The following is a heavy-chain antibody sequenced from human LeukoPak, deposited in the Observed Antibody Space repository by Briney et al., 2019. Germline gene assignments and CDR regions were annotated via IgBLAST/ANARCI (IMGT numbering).Heavy chain of an antibody. CDR1: GGSISSYY. D-gene: IGHD2-21*01. Sequence: SETLSLTCTVSGGSISSYYWSWIRQPPGKGLEWIGYIYYSGSTNYNPSPKSRVTISVDTSKNQFSLKLSSVTAADTAVYYCARGGPYFPDYYYYGMDVWGQGTTVTVSS. J-gene: IGHJ6*02. CDR2: IYYSGST. V-gene: IGHV4-59*01. CDR3: ARGGPYFPDYYYYGMDV.